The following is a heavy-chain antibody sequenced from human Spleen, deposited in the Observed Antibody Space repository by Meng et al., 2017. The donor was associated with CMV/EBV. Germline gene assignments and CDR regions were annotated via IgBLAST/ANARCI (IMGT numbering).Heavy chain of an antibody. CDR3: ARVTTRYFDS. J-gene: IGHJ4*02. V-gene: IGHV3-21*01. CDR2: ISSSSSYI. D-gene: IGHD1-1*01. Sequence: GESLKISCAASGFTFSSFTMNWVRQAPGKGLEWISSISSSSSYIYYADSVKGRFTISRDNAKNSLSLQMNSLRAEDTAVYYCARVTTRYFDSWGQGTLVTVSS. CDR1: GFTFSSFT.